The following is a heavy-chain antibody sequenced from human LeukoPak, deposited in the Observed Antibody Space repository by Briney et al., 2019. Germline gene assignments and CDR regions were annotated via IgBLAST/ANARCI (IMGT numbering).Heavy chain of an antibody. CDR2: ISGSGGST. CDR1: GFTFSSYA. Sequence: GGSLRLSCAASGFTFSSYAMSWVRQAPGKGLEWVSAISGSGGSTYYADSVKGQFTISRDNSKNTLYLQMNSLRAEDTAVYYCAKGGYGDYTIDYWGQGTLVTVSS. V-gene: IGHV3-23*01. J-gene: IGHJ4*02. D-gene: IGHD4-17*01. CDR3: AKGGYGDYTIDY.